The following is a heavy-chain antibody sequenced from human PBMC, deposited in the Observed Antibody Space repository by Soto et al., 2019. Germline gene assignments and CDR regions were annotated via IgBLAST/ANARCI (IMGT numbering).Heavy chain of an antibody. V-gene: IGHV1-18*01. D-gene: IGHD1-26*01. CDR2: ISAYNGNT. J-gene: IGHJ4*02. CDR1: GYIFSNYG. CDR3: ARASGGGVGTTSY. Sequence: QGQLVQSGGEVKKPGASAKVSCKASGYIFSNYGINWVRQVPGQGLEWMGWISAYNGNTNYAQKFQGRVTLTTDTSTNTAYMELRSLRSDDTAVYYCARASGGGVGTTSYWGQGTRVTVSS.